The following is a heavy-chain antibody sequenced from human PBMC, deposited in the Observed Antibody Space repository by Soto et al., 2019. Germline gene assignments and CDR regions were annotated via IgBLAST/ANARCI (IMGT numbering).Heavy chain of an antibody. CDR2: INLSSSST. Sequence: ASVKVSCNASGFTFTTYSLHWLRQAPGQGLEWMGIINLSSSSTSDAQKFQGRVTMTRDTSTSTVYMELSSLRSEDTAVYYCATDLYSSSWYVRAFDMWGQGTMVTVSS. J-gene: IGHJ3*02. D-gene: IGHD6-13*01. V-gene: IGHV1-46*03. CDR1: GFTFTTYS. CDR3: ATDLYSSSWYVRAFDM.